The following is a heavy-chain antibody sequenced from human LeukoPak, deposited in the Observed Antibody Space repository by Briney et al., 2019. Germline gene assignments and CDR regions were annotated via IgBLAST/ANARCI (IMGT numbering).Heavy chain of an antibody. CDR2: INHSGST. J-gene: IGHJ4*02. Sequence: KPSETLSLTCAVYGGSFSGYYWSWIRQPPGKGLEWIGEINHSGSTNYNPSLKSRVTISVDTSKNQFSLKLSSVTAADTAVYYCARIFGRKYYFDYWGQGTLVTASS. CDR1: GGSFSGYY. CDR3: ARIFGRKYYFDY. V-gene: IGHV4-34*01. D-gene: IGHD3/OR15-3a*01.